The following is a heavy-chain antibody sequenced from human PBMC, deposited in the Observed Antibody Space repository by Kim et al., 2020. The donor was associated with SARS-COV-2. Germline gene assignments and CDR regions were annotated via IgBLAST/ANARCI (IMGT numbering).Heavy chain of an antibody. D-gene: IGHD3-3*01. CDR3: ARLGNWYYDFWSGYSPGKIDY. CDR1: GYSFTSYW. Sequence: GESLKISCKGSGYSFTSYWIGWVRQMPGKGLEWMGIIYPGDSDTRYSPSFQGQVTISADKSVSTAYLQWSSLKASDTAMYYCARLGNWYYDFWSGYSPGKIDYWGQGTLVTVSS. J-gene: IGHJ4*02. V-gene: IGHV5-51*01. CDR2: IYPGDSDT.